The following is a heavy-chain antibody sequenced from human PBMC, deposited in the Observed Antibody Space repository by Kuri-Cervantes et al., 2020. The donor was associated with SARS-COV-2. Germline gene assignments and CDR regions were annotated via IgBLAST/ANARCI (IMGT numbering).Heavy chain of an antibody. V-gene: IGHV3-7*01. J-gene: IGHJ4*02. CDR3: ARWGEGFWSGYYDY. CDR2: IKQDGSEK. Sequence: GGSLRLSCAASGFTFSSYWMSWVRQAPGKGLEWVANIKQDGSEKYYVDSVKGRFTISRDNAKNSLYPQMNSLRAEDTAVYYCARWGEGFWSGYYDYWGQGTLVTVSS. CDR1: GFTFSSYW. D-gene: IGHD3-3*01.